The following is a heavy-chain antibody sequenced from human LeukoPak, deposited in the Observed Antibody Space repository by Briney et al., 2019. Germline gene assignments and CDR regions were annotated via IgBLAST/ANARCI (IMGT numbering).Heavy chain of an antibody. D-gene: IGHD6-19*01. J-gene: IGHJ1*01. CDR1: GYTFTAYY. CDR3: ARVMLAYSSGWQNFQQ. V-gene: IGHV1-2*02. CDR2: INPNSGGT. Sequence: GASVKVSCKASGYTFTAYYMHCAGQATGQGLEWMGWINPNSGGTNYAQKFQGRVTMTRDQSISTAYMELSRLRSDDNAVYYCARVMLAYSSGWQNFQQWGQGTLVTV.